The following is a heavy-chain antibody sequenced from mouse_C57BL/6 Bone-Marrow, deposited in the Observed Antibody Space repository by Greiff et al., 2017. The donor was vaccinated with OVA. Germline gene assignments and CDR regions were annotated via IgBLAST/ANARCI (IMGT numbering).Heavy chain of an antibody. V-gene: IGHV1-55*01. Sequence: VQLQQPGAELVKPGASVKMSCKASGYTFTSYWITWVKQRPGQGLEWIGDIYPGSGSTTYNEKFKSKATLTVDTSSSTAYMQLSSLTSEDSAVYYCARRQGYYYAMDYWGQGTSVTVSS. D-gene: IGHD3-3*01. CDR2: IYPGSGST. CDR1: GYTFTSYW. J-gene: IGHJ4*01. CDR3: ARRQGYYYAMDY.